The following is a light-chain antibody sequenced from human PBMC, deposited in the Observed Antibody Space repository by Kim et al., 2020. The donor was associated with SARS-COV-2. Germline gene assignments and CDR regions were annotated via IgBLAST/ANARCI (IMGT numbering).Light chain of an antibody. CDR2: RSN. V-gene: IGLV1-47*01. CDR1: HANIGSSY. Sequence: QPVLTQPPSASGTPGQRVSISCSGSHANIGSSYVYWYKQFPGTAPKLLIYRSNQRPSGVPDRFSGSKSGTSASLAISGLRSEDEADYYCAAWDGSLSALVFGGGTQLTVL. J-gene: IGLJ3*02. CDR3: AAWDGSLSALV.